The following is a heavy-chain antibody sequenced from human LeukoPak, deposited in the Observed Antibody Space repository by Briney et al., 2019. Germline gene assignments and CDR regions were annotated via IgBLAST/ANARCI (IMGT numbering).Heavy chain of an antibody. CDR3: ARDGASDYDILTGYYDRYYYGMDV. D-gene: IGHD3-9*01. Sequence: SQTLPLTCAISGDSVSSNSAAWNWIRQSPSRGLEWLGRTYYRSNWYNDYAVSVKSRITINPDTSKNQFSLQLNSVTPEDTAVYYCARDGASDYDILTGYYDRYYYGMDVWGQGTTVTVSS. J-gene: IGHJ6*02. CDR2: TYYRSNWYN. CDR1: GDSVSSNSAA. V-gene: IGHV6-1*01.